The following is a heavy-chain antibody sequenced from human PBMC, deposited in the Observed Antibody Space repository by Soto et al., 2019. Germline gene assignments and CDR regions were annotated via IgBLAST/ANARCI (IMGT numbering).Heavy chain of an antibody. CDR2: ISYDGSNK. Sequence: GGSLRLSCAASGFTFSSYAMHWVRQAPGKGLEWVAVISYDGSNKYYADSVKGRFTISRDNSKNTLYLQMNSLRAEDTAVYYCARDTRTFHFDYWGQGTQVTVSS. CDR3: ARDTRTFHFDY. CDR1: GFTFSSYA. V-gene: IGHV3-30-3*01. J-gene: IGHJ4*02.